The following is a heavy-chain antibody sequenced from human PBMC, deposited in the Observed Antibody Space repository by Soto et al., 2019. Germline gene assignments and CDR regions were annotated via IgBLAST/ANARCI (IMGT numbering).Heavy chain of an antibody. V-gene: IGHV3-23*01. Sequence: GGSLRLSCAASVFTFSIYAMSWVRQAPGKGLEWVSAISGSGGSTYYADSVKGRFTISRDNSKNTLYLQMNSLRAEDTAVYYCAKIQYRPAGIGDYWGQGTMVTVSS. D-gene: IGHD6-6*01. CDR1: VFTFSIYA. CDR3: AKIQYRPAGIGDY. CDR2: ISGSGGST. J-gene: IGHJ4*02.